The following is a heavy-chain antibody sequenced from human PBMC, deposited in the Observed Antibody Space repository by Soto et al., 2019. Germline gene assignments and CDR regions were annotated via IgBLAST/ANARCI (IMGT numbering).Heavy chain of an antibody. Sequence: GGSLRLSCAASGFTFSSYSMNWVRQAPGKGLEWVSSISSSSSYIYYADSVKGRFTISRDNAKNSLYLQMNSLRAEDTAVYYCARDGGPPLGDCSGGSCYPNWFDPWGQGTLVTVSS. CDR2: ISSSSSYI. J-gene: IGHJ5*02. CDR1: GFTFSSYS. D-gene: IGHD2-15*01. V-gene: IGHV3-21*01. CDR3: ARDGGPPLGDCSGGSCYPNWFDP.